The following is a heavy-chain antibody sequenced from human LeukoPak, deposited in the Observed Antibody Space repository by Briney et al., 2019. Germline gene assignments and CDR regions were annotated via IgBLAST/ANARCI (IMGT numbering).Heavy chain of an antibody. V-gene: IGHV4-39*01. CDR2: IYYSGST. Sequence: KTSETLSLTCTVSGGSISSSSYYWGWIRQPPGKGLEWIGSIYYSGSTYYNPSLKSRVTISVDTSKNQFSLKLSSVTAADTAVYYCARHRPPGQDYYYGMDVWGQGTTVTVSS. D-gene: IGHD1-1*01. J-gene: IGHJ6*02. CDR3: ARHRPPGQDYYYGMDV. CDR1: GGSISSSSYY.